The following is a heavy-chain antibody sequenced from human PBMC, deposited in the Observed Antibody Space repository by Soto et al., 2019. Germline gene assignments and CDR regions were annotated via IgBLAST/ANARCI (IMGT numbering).Heavy chain of an antibody. CDR1: GGSISSGDYY. D-gene: IGHD3-22*01. CDR3: ARGGPHYYDSSGPPASWFDP. J-gene: IGHJ5*02. Sequence: SETLSLTCTVSGGSISSGDYYWSWIRQPPGKGLEWIGYIYYSGGTYYNPSLKSRVTISVDTSKNQFSLKLSSVTAADTAVYYCARGGPHYYDSSGPPASWFDPWGQGTLVTVSS. CDR2: IYYSGGT. V-gene: IGHV4-30-4*01.